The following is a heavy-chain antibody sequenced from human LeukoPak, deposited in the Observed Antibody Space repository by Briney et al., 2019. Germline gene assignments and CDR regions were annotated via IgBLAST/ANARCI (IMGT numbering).Heavy chain of an antibody. J-gene: IGHJ4*02. CDR1: GGSISSYY. CDR2: IYYSGST. D-gene: IGHD5-18*01. Sequence: AETLSLTCTVSGGSISSYYWSWIRQPPGKGLEWIGYIYYSGSTNYNPSLKSRVTISVDTSKNQFSLKLSSVTAADTAVYYCARDTAMVNYFDHWGQGTLVTVSS. CDR3: ARDTAMVNYFDH. V-gene: IGHV4-59*01.